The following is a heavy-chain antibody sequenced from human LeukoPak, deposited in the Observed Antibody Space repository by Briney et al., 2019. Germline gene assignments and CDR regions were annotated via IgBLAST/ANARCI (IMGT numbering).Heavy chain of an antibody. D-gene: IGHD6-6*01. Sequence: HPGGSLRLSCAVSGFAFGSEAMSWVRQSPARGLEWVASISPGGGTTYYADYVKGRFIISRDNSNNTLFVQMNSLRAEDTAVYYCARDLSSSSTAYFHHWGQGTLVTVSS. CDR3: ARDLSSSSTAYFHH. CDR2: ISPGGGTT. V-gene: IGHV3-23*01. CDR1: GFAFGSEA. J-gene: IGHJ1*01.